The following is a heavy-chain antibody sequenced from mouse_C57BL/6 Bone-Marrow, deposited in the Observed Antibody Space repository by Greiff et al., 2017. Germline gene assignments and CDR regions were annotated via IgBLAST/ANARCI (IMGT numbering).Heavy chain of an antibody. D-gene: IGHD2-3*01. CDR3: ARGEGYDGYPGDYFDY. V-gene: IGHV1-69*01. CDR2: IDPSDSYT. J-gene: IGHJ2*01. CDR1: GYTFTSYW. Sequence: QVQLQQPGTELVKPGASVKLSCKASGYTFTSYWMHWVKQRPGQGLEWIGEIDPSDSYTNYNQKFKGKSTLTVDKSSSTAYMQLSSLTSEASAVYYCARGEGYDGYPGDYFDYWGQGTTLTVSS.